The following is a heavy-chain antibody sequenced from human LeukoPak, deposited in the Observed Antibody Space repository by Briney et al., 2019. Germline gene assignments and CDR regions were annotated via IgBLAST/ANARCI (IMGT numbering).Heavy chain of an antibody. J-gene: IGHJ4*02. CDR2: ISHGGST. Sequence: SETLSLTCAVSAYSISNAYYWGWIRQPPGKGLEWIGSISHGGSTHYNASLKSRVTISLEASKNQFSLRLSSVTAEDTAVYYCARRGDVPSSIGYFDFWGQGAPVTVSS. CDR3: ARRGDVPSSIGYFDF. V-gene: IGHV4-38-2*01. CDR1: AYSISNAYY. D-gene: IGHD2/OR15-2a*01.